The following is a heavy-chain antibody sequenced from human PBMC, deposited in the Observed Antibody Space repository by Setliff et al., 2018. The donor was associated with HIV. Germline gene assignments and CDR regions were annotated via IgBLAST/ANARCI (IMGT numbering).Heavy chain of an antibody. Sequence: PSETLSLTCTVSGGSIISNYWNWIRQPPGKGLEWIGYIYYSGSTNYNPSLKSRLTISVEPSKNQFSLKLSSVTAADTAVYYCARGFLEWLFWFDPWGQGTLVTVSS. D-gene: IGHD3-3*01. J-gene: IGHJ5*02. CDR3: ARGFLEWLFWFDP. V-gene: IGHV4-59*01. CDR1: GGSIISNY. CDR2: IYYSGST.